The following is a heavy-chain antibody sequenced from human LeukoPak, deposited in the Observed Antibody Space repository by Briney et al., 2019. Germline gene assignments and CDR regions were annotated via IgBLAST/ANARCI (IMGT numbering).Heavy chain of an antibody. V-gene: IGHV4-34*01. CDR1: GGSLSGYY. Sequence: SETLSLTCAVYGGSLSGYYWSWIRQPPGKGLEWIGEINHTGITKYNPSLKSRVTISLGTSKNQFSLKLTSVTAADTAMYYCARFAAAFDIWGQGTMVTVSS. CDR3: ARFAAAFDI. J-gene: IGHJ3*02. CDR2: INHTGIT.